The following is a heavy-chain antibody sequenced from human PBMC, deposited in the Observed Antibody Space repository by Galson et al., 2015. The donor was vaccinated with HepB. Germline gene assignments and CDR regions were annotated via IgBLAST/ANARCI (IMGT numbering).Heavy chain of an antibody. J-gene: IGHJ6*03. V-gene: IGHV1-69*04. CDR1: GGTFSSYA. Sequence: SVKVSCKASGGTFSSYAISWVRQAPGQGLEWMGRIIPILGIANYAQKFQGRVTITADKSTSTAYMELSSLRSEDTAVYYCARGQTLTYCSSTSCYTNYMDVWGKGTTVTVSS. CDR3: ARGQTLTYCSSTSCYTNYMDV. CDR2: IIPILGIA. D-gene: IGHD2-2*02.